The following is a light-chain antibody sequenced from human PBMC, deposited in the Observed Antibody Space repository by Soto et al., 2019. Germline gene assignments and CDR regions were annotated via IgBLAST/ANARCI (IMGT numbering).Light chain of an antibody. V-gene: IGKV3-15*01. J-gene: IGKJ1*01. Sequence: EIVMTQSPATLSVSPGERATLSCRASQSVSSNLAWYQQKPGQAPRLLIYGASTRATGIPARFSRSGSGTEFTLTISRLQSEDFAVYYCQQYNNWPPWTFGQGTKVEIK. CDR2: GAS. CDR3: QQYNNWPPWT. CDR1: QSVSSN.